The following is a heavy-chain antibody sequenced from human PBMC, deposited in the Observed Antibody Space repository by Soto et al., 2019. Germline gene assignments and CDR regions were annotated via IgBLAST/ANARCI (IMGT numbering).Heavy chain of an antibody. Sequence: QVQLVQSGVEVKKPASAVKVCSKSSGGILNSYAIEWVRQAPGQGVEWMGGIIPIFSNTYYAQRLQGRVKLTADESTRTAYMELSTLTSEDTAVYYCARGTVTGSEYNFYYYGMDVWGQGTTVIVSS. J-gene: IGHJ6*02. CDR2: IIPIFSNT. V-gene: IGHV1-69*12. CDR1: GGILNSYA. D-gene: IGHD1-1*01. CDR3: ARGTVTGSEYNFYYYGMDV.